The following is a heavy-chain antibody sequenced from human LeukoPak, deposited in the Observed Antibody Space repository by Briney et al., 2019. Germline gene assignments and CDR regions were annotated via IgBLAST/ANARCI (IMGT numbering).Heavy chain of an antibody. J-gene: IGHJ4*02. CDR1: GFTFSTYS. CDR3: ARGKVGYSNGWSAADY. V-gene: IGHV3-48*02. CDR2: ISSGSSTI. D-gene: IGHD6-19*01. Sequence: GGSLRLSCAASGFTFSTYSMNWVRQAPGKGLEWVSYISSGSSTIYYTDSLKGRFTISRDNAKNSLYLQMNSLRDEDTAVYYCARGKVGYSNGWSAADYWGQGTLVTVSS.